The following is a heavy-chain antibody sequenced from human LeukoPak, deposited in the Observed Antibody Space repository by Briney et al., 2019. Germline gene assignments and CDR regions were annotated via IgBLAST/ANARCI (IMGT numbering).Heavy chain of an antibody. CDR2: FYAEDGQT. V-gene: IGHV1-24*01. Sequence: GASVKVSCKVYGYTLTELSIHLVRLGPGKGLEWTGGFYAEDGQTIYAQKFQGRVTMTEDTSTNTAYMELSILRSEDTAVDYCASVPEYYGLGSPFQYWGQGTLVTVSS. D-gene: IGHD3-10*01. CDR3: ASVPEYYGLGSPFQY. CDR1: GYTLTELS. J-gene: IGHJ4*02.